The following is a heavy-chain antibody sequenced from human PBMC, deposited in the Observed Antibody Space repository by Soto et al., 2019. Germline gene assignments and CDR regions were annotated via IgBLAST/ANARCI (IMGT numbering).Heavy chain of an antibody. CDR2: ISAFNGKT. V-gene: IGHV1-18*01. CDR1: GYTFNIYG. J-gene: IGHJ4*01. CDR3: ARGRVPTSSGFFPFDY. Sequence: ASVKVSCKASGYTFNIYGINWVRQAPGQGLEWMGWISAFNGKTNYAQNVQGRVTMTTDTSTSTAYVELRSLRSDDTAVYYCARGRVPTSSGFFPFDYWGHGTLVTVSS. D-gene: IGHD3-22*01.